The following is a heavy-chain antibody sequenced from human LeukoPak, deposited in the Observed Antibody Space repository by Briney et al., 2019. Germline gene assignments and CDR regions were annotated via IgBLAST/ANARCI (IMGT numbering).Heavy chain of an antibody. CDR3: ARDGGASSGSPGGY. CDR1: GFTFSSYS. Sequence: GGSLRLSCAASGFTFSSYSMNWVRQAPGKGLEWVSSISSSSSYIYYADSVKGRFTISRDNATNSLYLQMNSLRAEDTAVYYCARDGGASSGSPGGYWGQGTLVTVSS. J-gene: IGHJ4*02. D-gene: IGHD6-19*01. V-gene: IGHV3-21*01. CDR2: ISSSSSYI.